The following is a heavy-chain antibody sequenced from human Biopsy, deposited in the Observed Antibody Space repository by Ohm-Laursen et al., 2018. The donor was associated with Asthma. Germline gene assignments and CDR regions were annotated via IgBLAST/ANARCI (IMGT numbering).Heavy chain of an antibody. CDR1: GFTFTSYW. D-gene: IGHD2-2*01. J-gene: IGHJ6*02. Sequence: LSLTCAASGFTFTSYWMSWVRQAPGKGLEWVANIKKDGSEKYYVDSVKGRFTISRDNAKNSLYLHMNSLRAEDTAVYYCARGGYCTSPTCPWGRYATDVWGQGTMVTVSS. CDR3: ARGGYCTSPTCPWGRYATDV. CDR2: IKKDGSEK. V-gene: IGHV3-7*01.